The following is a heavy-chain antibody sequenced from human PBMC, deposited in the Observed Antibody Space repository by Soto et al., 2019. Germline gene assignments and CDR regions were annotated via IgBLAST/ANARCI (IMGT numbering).Heavy chain of an antibody. CDR2: IYSDGST. Sequence: EVQLVESGGGLIQPGGSLRLSCAASGFTVSSNYMSWVRQAPGKGLEWVSVIYSDGSTYYADSVKGRFTISRDNSKNTLYLQLNSLRAEDTAVYYCARVGYAVTTGGAFDIWGQGTMVTVSP. CDR3: ARVGYAVTTGGAFDI. CDR1: GFTVSSNY. D-gene: IGHD4-17*01. J-gene: IGHJ3*02. V-gene: IGHV3-53*01.